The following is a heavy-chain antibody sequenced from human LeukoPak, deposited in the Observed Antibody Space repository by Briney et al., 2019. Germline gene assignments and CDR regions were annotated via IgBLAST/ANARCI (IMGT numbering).Heavy chain of an antibody. CDR3: SRLRRALFYFDY. D-gene: IGHD2-15*01. V-gene: IGHV4-39*01. Sequence: SETLSLTCTVSGGSISNNDYFWGWIRQPPGKGLEWIASIHYSGSTYYNPSLKNRVTISVDTSANQFSLKVNSVTAADTAVHYCSRLRRALFYFDYWGQGTLVTVSS. CDR1: GGSISNNDYF. CDR2: IHYSGST. J-gene: IGHJ4*02.